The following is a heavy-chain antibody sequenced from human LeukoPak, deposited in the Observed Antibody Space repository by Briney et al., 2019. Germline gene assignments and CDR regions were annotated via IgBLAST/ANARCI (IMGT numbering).Heavy chain of an antibody. CDR2: IIPIFGTA. V-gene: IGHV1-69*13. CDR1: GGTFSSYA. CDR3: ARDLGYSSSWYGYYGMDV. Sequence: GASVKVSCKASGGTFSSYAISWVRQAPGQGLEWMGGIIPIFGTANYAQKFQGRVTITADESTSTAYMELSSLRSEDTAVYYCARDLGYSSSWYGYYGMDVWGKGTTVTVSS. D-gene: IGHD6-13*01. J-gene: IGHJ6*04.